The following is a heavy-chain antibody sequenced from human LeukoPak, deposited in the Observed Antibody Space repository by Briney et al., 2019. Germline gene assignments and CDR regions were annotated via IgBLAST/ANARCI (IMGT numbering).Heavy chain of an antibody. J-gene: IGHJ6*02. CDR2: INPRGGHT. CDR3: ARDAIDLPFGGVIVTYYYYGMDV. CDR1: GYTFITYY. D-gene: IGHD3-16*02. V-gene: IGHV1-46*01. Sequence: ASVKVSCRASGYTFITYYMVWVRQAPGQGLQWMGIINPRGGHTSYAQNFQGRVTLTRDTSTSTVYMELRSLRSDDTAVYYCARDAIDLPFGGVIVTYYYYGMDVWGQGTTVTVSS.